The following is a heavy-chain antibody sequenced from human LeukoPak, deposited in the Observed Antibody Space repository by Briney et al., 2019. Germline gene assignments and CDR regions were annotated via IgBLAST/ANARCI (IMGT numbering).Heavy chain of an antibody. CDR3: ARRYCSSEIFDY. J-gene: IGHJ4*02. CDR1: GYSFTNYW. Sequence: GESLKISCKGSGYSFTNYWSGWVRQMPGKGLEWLGIIYPGDSDTRYSPSFQGQVTISADKSISTAYLQWSSLKASDTAMYYCARRYCSSEIFDYWGQGTLVTVSS. V-gene: IGHV5-51*01. D-gene: IGHD6-19*01. CDR2: IYPGDSDT.